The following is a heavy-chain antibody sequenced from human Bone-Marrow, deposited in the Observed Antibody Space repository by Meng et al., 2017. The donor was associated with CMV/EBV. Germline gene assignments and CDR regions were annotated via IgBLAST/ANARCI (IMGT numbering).Heavy chain of an antibody. V-gene: IGHV4-31*03. CDR3: ARTPGYSSSWYYDY. CDR1: GDSISSGGYY. J-gene: IGHJ4*02. CDR2: IYYSGST. D-gene: IGHD6-13*01. Sequence: SETLSLTCTVSGDSISSGGYYWSWIRQHPGKGLEWIGYIYYSGSTYYNPSLKSRVTISVDTSKNQFSLKLSSVTAADTAVYYCARTPGYSSSWYYDYWGQGTRVTGSS.